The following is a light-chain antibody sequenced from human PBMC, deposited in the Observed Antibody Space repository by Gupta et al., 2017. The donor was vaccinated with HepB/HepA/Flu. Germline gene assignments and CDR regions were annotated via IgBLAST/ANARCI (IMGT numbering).Light chain of an antibody. CDR2: AVS. Sequence: QSALTQPASVSGSPGQSITISCTGTSSDVGGFNYVSWYQHHPGKAPKLLIYAVSDRPSGVSNRFSGSKSGSTASLTISGLQAEDEADYFCCSCASSTIPYVFGGGTKVTVL. CDR3: CSCASSTIPYV. J-gene: IGLJ1*01. CDR1: SSDVGGFNY. V-gene: IGLV2-14*03.